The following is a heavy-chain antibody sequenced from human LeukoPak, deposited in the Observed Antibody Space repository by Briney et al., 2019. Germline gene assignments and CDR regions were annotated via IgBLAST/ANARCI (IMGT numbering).Heavy chain of an antibody. CDR2: ISSSSSYI. J-gene: IGHJ4*02. Sequence: GGSLRLSCAASGFTFSSYSMNWVRQAPGKGLEWVSSISSSSSYIYYADSVKGRLTISRDNAKNSLYLQMNSLRAEDTAVYYCARDYRWLPFDYWGQGTLVTVSS. V-gene: IGHV3-21*01. CDR3: ARDYRWLPFDY. D-gene: IGHD5-24*01. CDR1: GFTFSSYS.